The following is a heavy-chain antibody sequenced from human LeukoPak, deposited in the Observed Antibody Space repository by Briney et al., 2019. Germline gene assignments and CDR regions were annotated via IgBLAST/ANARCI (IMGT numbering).Heavy chain of an antibody. V-gene: IGHV4-34*01. J-gene: IGHJ4*02. CDR1: GGSISPYY. CDR3: ARGGGASYSSGWTLGTFDY. D-gene: IGHD6-19*01. Sequence: PSETLSLTCSVSGGSISPYYWSWIRQPPGKGLEWIGEINHSGSTNYNPSLKSRVTISVDTSKNQFSLKLSSVTAADTAVYYWARGGGASYSSGWTLGTFDYWGQGTLVTVSS. CDR2: INHSGST.